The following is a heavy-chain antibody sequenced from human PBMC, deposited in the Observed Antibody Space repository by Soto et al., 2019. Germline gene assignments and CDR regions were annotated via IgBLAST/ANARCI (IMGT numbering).Heavy chain of an antibody. Sequence: QSGGSLRLSCAASGFSFTTYGMSWVRQAPGKGLEWVSDISSTGLYTYLADSVKGRFTISRDNSKNTLYLQMNSLRVDDTAVYFCTKSWLFEKNWFDPWGQGTLVTVSS. CDR1: GFSFTTYG. CDR3: TKSWLFEKNWFDP. J-gene: IGHJ5*02. D-gene: IGHD3-22*01. V-gene: IGHV3-23*01. CDR2: ISSTGLYT.